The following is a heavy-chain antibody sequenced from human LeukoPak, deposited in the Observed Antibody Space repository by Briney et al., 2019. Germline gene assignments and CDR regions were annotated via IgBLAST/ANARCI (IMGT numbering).Heavy chain of an antibody. V-gene: IGHV4-59*01. J-gene: IGHJ5*02. D-gene: IGHD6-13*01. Sequence: SETLSLTCTVSGGSISSYYWSWIRQPPGKGLEWIGYIYYSGSTNYNPSLKSRVTISVDTSKNQFSLKLSSVTAADPAVYYCAPSEYSSSWYWFDPWGQGTLVTVSS. CDR2: IYYSGST. CDR3: APSEYSSSWYWFDP. CDR1: GGSISSYY.